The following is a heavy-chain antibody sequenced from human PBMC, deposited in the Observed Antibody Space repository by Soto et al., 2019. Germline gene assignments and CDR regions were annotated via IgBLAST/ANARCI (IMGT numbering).Heavy chain of an antibody. J-gene: IGHJ4*02. D-gene: IGHD5-12*01. V-gene: IGHV3-43*01. CDR2: ISWDGGST. CDR1: GFTFDDYT. CDR3: ARGELATITASDY. Sequence: PVGSLRLSCAASGFTFDDYTMHWVRQAPGKGLEWVSLISWDGGSTYYADSVKGRFTISRDYAKNILYLQMNSLRAEDTAVYYCARGELATITASDYWGQGTLVTVSS.